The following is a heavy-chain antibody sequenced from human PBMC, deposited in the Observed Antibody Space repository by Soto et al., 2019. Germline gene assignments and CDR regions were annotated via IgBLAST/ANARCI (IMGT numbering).Heavy chain of an antibody. V-gene: IGHV5-51*01. CDR1: GDNFAGYW. D-gene: IGHD3-3*01. CDR2: IYPSDSDT. CDR3: ARGGVSTRTFDY. Sequence: VESVKISCNGSGDNFAGYWIAWVRQMPWKGLELMGIIYPSDSDTRYRPSFQGQVTISADKSISSAYLQWSSLRASDTAMYYCARGGVSTRTFDYWGQGTPVTVSS. J-gene: IGHJ4*02.